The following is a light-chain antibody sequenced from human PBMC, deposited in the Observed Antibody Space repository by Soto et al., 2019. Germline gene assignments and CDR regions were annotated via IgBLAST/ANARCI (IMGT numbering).Light chain of an antibody. CDR3: QSYDSSLSAVV. Sequence: QSVLTQPPSVSGAPGQRVTISCTGSSSNIGADYDVHWYQQLPGTAPKLLIYGNSNRPSGVPDRFSGSNSGTSASLAITGLQAEDEADYYCQSYDSSLSAVVFGGGTKVTVL. J-gene: IGLJ3*02. V-gene: IGLV1-40*01. CDR2: GNS. CDR1: SSNIGADYD.